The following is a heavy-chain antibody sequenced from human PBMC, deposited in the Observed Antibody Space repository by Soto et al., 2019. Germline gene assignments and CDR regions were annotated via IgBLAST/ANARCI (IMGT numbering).Heavy chain of an antibody. J-gene: IGHJ5*02. CDR1: GYTFTSYA. CDR2: ISAYNGNT. D-gene: IGHD3-10*01. CDR3: ARDGPPMES. V-gene: IGHV1-18*01. Sequence: QVQLVQSGAEVKKPGASVKVSCKASGYTFTSYAISWVRQAPGQGLAWMGWISAYNGNTQYAQKLQGRVTMTTDTPTSTADRELRSLRSDDTAVYYCARDGPPMESWGQGTLVTVSS.